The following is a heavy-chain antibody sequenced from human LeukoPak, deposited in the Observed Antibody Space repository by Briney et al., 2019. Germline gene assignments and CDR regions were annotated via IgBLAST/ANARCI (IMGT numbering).Heavy chain of an antibody. J-gene: IGHJ4*02. CDR3: ASALGTYYDILTGYLDQDY. D-gene: IGHD3-9*01. Sequence: GGSLRLSCAASGFTVSSNYMSWVRQAPGKGLEWVSVIYSGGSTYYADSVKGRITISRDNSKNTLYLQMNSLRAEDTAVYYCASALGTYYDILTGYLDQDYWGQGALVTVSS. V-gene: IGHV3-66*01. CDR1: GFTVSSNY. CDR2: IYSGGST.